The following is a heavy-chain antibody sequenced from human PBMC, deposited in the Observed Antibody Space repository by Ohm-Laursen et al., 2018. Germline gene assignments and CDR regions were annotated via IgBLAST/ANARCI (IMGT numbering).Heavy chain of an antibody. D-gene: IGHD3-16*01. CDR1: GYTFTSYD. Sequence: ASVKVSCKASGYTFTSYDINWVRQATGQGLEWMGWMNPNSGNTGYAQKFQGRVTMTRNTSISTAYMELSSLRSEDTAVYYCARGLMLRLFWGGYYGMDVWGQGTTVTVSS. V-gene: IGHV1-8*01. J-gene: IGHJ6*02. CDR3: ARGLMLRLFWGGYYGMDV. CDR2: MNPNSGNT.